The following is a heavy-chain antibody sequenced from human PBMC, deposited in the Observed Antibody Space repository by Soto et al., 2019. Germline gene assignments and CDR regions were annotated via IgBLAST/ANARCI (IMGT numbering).Heavy chain of an antibody. CDR1: RFTFTSST. J-gene: IGHJ5*02. Sequence: QMQLVQSGPEVKKPGTSVKVSCKASRFTFTSSTVQWVRQARGQRLEWIGWIAVGSGNTNYAQKFQERVTITRDMSTSTADMELSSLRSEDTAVYYCAAEGPYYYDGGFQVWFDPWGQGTLVTVSS. D-gene: IGHD3-22*01. CDR2: IAVGSGNT. CDR3: AAEGPYYYDGGFQVWFDP. V-gene: IGHV1-58*01.